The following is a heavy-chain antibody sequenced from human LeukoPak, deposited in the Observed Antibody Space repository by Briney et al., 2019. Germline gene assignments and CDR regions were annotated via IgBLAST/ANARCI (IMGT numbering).Heavy chain of an antibody. CDR1: GGSFSGYY. D-gene: IGHD6-13*01. J-gene: IGHJ4*02. V-gene: IGHV4-31*11. CDR3: ARDRGYSSSWYVY. Sequence: SETLSLTCAVYGGSFSGYYWGWIRQHPGKGLEWIGYIYYSGSTYYNPSLKSRVTISVDTSKNQFSLKLSSVTAADTAVYYCARDRGYSSSWYVYWGQGTLVTVSS. CDR2: IYYSGST.